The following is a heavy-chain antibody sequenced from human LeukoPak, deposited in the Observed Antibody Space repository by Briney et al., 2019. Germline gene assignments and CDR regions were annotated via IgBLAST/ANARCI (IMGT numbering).Heavy chain of an antibody. D-gene: IGHD6-19*01. J-gene: IGHJ4*02. Sequence: ASVKVSCKSSGYTFTYCDMNWVRQATGQGLEWMGWMNPNSGNTGYGQSFQGRITMTRDISIGTAYMELSNLTSEDTAIYYCTRVSSGRSDNWGQGTLVTVSA. CDR1: GYTFTYCD. V-gene: IGHV1-8*01. CDR2: MNPNSGNT. CDR3: TRVSSGRSDN.